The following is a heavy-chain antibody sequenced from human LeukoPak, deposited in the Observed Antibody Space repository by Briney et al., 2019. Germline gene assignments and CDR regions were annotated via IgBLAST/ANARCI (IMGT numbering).Heavy chain of an antibody. V-gene: IGHV4-34*01. Sequence: PSETLSLTCAVYGASFSDYYWSWIRQSPGKGLEWIGEIKSTGTTNCTGSTKHSESTNYNPSLKSRVTISADTSKNQFSLKLTSVTAADTAVYYCARVIGSDTRDYYLGYWGQGTLVTVYS. CDR2: IKSTGTTNCTGSTKHSEST. CDR3: ARVIGSDTRDYYLGY. D-gene: IGHD2-2*01. J-gene: IGHJ4*02. CDR1: GASFSDYY.